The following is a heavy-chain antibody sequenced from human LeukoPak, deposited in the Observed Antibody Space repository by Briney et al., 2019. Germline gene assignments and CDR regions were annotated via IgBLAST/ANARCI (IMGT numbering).Heavy chain of an antibody. D-gene: IGHD6-19*01. CDR3: ARRDRRGKSRGWYPFDY. J-gene: IGHJ4*02. CDR2: IIPIFGTA. Sequence: ASVKVSCKASGGTFSSYAISWVRQAPGQGVEWMGRIIPIFGTANYAQKFQGRVTITTDESTSTAYMELSSLRSEDTAVYYCARRDRRGKSRGWYPFDYSGQGTLVTVSS. CDR1: GGTFSSYA. V-gene: IGHV1-69*05.